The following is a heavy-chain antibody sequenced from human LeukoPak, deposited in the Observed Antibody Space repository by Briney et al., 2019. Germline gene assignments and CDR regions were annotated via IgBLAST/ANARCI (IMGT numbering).Heavy chain of an antibody. CDR1: GGSISSYY. Sequence: SETLSLTCTVPGGSISSYYWSWIRQPPRKGLEWIGYIYTSGSTNYNPSLKSRVTISVDTSKKQSSLKQSSVTDADTAVYYCARVSSGYPEYYFDYWGQGTLVTVSS. CDR2: IYTSGST. D-gene: IGHD3-22*01. CDR3: ARVSSGYPEYYFDY. V-gene: IGHV4-4*09. J-gene: IGHJ4*02.